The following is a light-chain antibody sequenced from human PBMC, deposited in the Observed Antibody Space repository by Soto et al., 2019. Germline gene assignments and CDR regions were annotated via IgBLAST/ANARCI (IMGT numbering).Light chain of an antibody. Sequence: QSVLTQPASVSGSPGQSITISCTGTSSDVGTYNRVSWYQQHPSKAPTLMIYEVNKRPSGVSSRFSGSKSGNTASLTISGLQTEDEADYYCCSSVGGPIWVFGGGTKVTVL. V-gene: IGLV2-23*02. CDR2: EVN. J-gene: IGLJ3*02. CDR3: CSSVGGPIWV. CDR1: SSDVGTYNR.